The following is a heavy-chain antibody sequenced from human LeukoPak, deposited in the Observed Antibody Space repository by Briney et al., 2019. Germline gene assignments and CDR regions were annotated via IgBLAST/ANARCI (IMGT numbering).Heavy chain of an antibody. V-gene: IGHV3-9*01. D-gene: IGHD4-17*01. CDR3: AKFGDHDAFDT. CDR2: ISWNSGSI. CDR1: GFTFSSYA. Sequence: GGSLRLSCAASGFTFSSYAMSWVRQAPGKGLEWVSGISWNSGSIGYADSVKGRFTISRDNAKNSLYLQMNSLRAEDTALYYCAKFGDHDAFDTWGQGTMVTVSS. J-gene: IGHJ3*02.